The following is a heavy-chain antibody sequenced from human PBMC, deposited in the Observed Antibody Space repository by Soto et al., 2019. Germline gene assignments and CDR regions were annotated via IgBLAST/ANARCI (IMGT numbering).Heavy chain of an antibody. CDR2: TYYRSRWYN. CDR1: WDSVSSNSAA. V-gene: IGHV6-1*01. D-gene: IGHD1-7*01. J-gene: IGHJ6*03. CDR3: AGTTSHQWYYMDV. Sequence: SQTLSLTCAISWDSVSSNSAAWNWIRLSPSRGLEWLARTYYRSRWYNDYAVSVRSRITVNPDTSKNQFSLQLTSVTPEDTAVYYCAGTTSHQWYYMDVWGKGTMVTVSS.